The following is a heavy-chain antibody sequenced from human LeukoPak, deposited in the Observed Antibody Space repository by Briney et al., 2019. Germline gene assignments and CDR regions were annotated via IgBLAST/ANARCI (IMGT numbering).Heavy chain of an antibody. D-gene: IGHD4-23*01. V-gene: IGHV1-46*01. J-gene: IGHJ4*02. CDR2: INPSDGST. CDR3: ARDRTAGGGKSHVFDY. Sequence: GASVKVSCKASGYTFTTYYMHWVRQAPGQGLEWMGIINPSDGSTTYAQKFQDRVTMTRGTSTSTFYMELSSLRSEDTAVYYCARDRTAGGGKSHVFDYWGQGTLVTVSS. CDR1: GYTFTTYY.